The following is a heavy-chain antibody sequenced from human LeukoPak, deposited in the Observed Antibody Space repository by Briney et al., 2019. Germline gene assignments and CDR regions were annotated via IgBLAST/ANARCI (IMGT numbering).Heavy chain of an antibody. Sequence: GRSLRLSYAASGFTFRNYWMHWVRQAPGKGLEWVSRVDSDGSGTVYPDSVKGRFTISRDNGQNTLFLQMNSLRVEDTAVYFCARGPVGLSALDAWGQGILVTVSP. J-gene: IGHJ5*02. CDR2: VDSDGSGT. V-gene: IGHV3-74*01. CDR1: GFTFRNYW. D-gene: IGHD2-15*01. CDR3: ARGPVGLSALDA.